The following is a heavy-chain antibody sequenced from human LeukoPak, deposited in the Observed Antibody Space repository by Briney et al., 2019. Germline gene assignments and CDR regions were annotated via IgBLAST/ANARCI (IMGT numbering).Heavy chain of an antibody. V-gene: IGHV4-4*02. CDR1: SGSISSNNW. CDR2: IYHSGSP. CDR3: ARVNINNWHSCDY. D-gene: IGHD1-1*01. Sequence: SETLSLTCAVSSGSISSNNWWGWVRQPPGKGLEWIGEIYHSGSPNYNPSLKSRVTISVDKSRNHFSLNLSSVTAADTAVYYCARVNINNWHSCDYWGQGTLVTVSS. J-gene: IGHJ4*02.